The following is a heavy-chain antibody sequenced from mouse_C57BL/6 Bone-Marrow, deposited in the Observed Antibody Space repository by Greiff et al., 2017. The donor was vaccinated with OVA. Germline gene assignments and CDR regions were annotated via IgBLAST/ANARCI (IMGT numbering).Heavy chain of an antibody. CDR1: GFSLTSYG. CDR3: AKNGDYGSLFAY. D-gene: IGHD1-1*01. CDR2: IWRGGST. J-gene: IGHJ3*01. V-gene: IGHV2-5*01. Sequence: VQLQQSGPGLVQPSQSLSITCTVSGFSLTSYGVHWVRQSPGKGLEWLGVIWRGGSTDYNAAFMSRLSITKDNSKSQVFFKMNSLRAYDASIVYCAKNGDYGSLFAYWGQGTRLTVSA.